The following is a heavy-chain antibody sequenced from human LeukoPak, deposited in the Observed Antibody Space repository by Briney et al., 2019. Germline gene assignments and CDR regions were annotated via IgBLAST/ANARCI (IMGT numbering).Heavy chain of an antibody. V-gene: IGHV3-23*01. J-gene: IGHJ4*02. D-gene: IGHD5-12*01. CDR2: ISGSGGST. Sequence: PGGSLRLSCAASGFTFSSYAMSWVRQAPGKGLEWVSAISGSGGSTYYADSVKGRFTISRDNSKNTLYLQMNSLRAEDTAVYYCAKEKFEGADIVATMGEFDYWGQGTLVTVSS. CDR3: AKEKFEGADIVATMGEFDY. CDR1: GFTFSSYA.